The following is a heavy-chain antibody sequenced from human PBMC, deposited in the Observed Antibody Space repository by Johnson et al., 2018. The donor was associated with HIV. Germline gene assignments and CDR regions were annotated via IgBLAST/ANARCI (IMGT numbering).Heavy chain of an antibody. D-gene: IGHD3-16*01. Sequence: QVQLVESGGGLIQPGGSLRLSCVASGFIFSTYGMHWVRQAPGKGLEWLAFIRYDGSNEYYVDSVKGRFTISRDNSKNTLYLQMNSLRAEDTAVYYCAREAYAAGAFDIWGQGTMVTV. CDR3: AREAYAAGAFDI. CDR2: IRYDGSNE. CDR1: GFIFSTYG. V-gene: IGHV3-30*02. J-gene: IGHJ3*02.